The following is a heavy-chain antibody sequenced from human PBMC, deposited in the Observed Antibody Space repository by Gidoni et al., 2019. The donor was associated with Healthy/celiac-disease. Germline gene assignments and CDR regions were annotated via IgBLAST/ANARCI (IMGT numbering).Heavy chain of an antibody. CDR1: TFSSYA. Sequence: TFSSYAISWVRQAPGQGLEWMGGIIPIFGTANYAQKFQGRVTITADESTSTAYMELSSLRSEDTAVYYCARGARTYYYDSSGYYFDYWGQGTLVTVSS. CDR2: IIPIFGTA. CDR3: ARGARTYYYDSSGYYFDY. D-gene: IGHD3-22*01. V-gene: IGHV1-69*01. J-gene: IGHJ4*02.